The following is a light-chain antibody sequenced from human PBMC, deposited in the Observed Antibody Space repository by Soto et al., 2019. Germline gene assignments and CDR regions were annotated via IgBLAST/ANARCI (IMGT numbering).Light chain of an antibody. CDR2: EVS. CDR3: SSYTNSRTLV. CDR1: GNDVGQYNY. Sequence: QSALTQPASISGSPGQSLTISCTGSGNDVGQYNYVSWYQQYPGEAPKVVIYEVSSRPSGSSNRFSGSKSGNTASLTISGLQAGDEADYYCSSYTNSRTLVFGSGTKVTVL. V-gene: IGLV2-14*01. J-gene: IGLJ1*01.